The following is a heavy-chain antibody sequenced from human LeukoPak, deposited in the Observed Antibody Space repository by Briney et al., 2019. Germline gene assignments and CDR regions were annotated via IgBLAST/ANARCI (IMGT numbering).Heavy chain of an antibody. V-gene: IGHV3-74*01. CDR3: VRVGGYSYGPGGY. Sequence: GGSLRLSCAASGFTFNTHRMHWVRQAPGKGLLWVSHINSDGSSTDYADSVKGRFTISRDNARNTLYLQMNSLRVEDTAVYYCVRVGGYSYGPGGYWGQGTLVTVSS. CDR2: INSDGSST. J-gene: IGHJ4*02. CDR1: GFTFNTHR. D-gene: IGHD5-18*01.